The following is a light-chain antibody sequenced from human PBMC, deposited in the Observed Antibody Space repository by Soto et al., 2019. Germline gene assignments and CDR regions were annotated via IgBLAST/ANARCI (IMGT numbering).Light chain of an antibody. J-gene: IGKJ1*01. V-gene: IGKV3-15*01. CDR3: QQYNNWPRT. Sequence: IVMTQSPASMTMSTGERATLSCRASQSVSSNLAWYQQKPGQAPRLLIYGASTRATGIPARFSGSGSGTEFTLTISSLQSEDFAVYYCQQYNNWPRTFGQGTKVDIK. CDR2: GAS. CDR1: QSVSSN.